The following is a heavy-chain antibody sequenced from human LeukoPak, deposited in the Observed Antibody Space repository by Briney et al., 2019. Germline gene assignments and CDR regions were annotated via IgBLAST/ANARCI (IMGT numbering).Heavy chain of an antibody. Sequence: SETLSLTCTVSGGSISSYYWSWIRQPPGKGLEWIGYIYYSGSTNYNPSLKSRVTISVDTSKNQFSLKLSSVTAADTAVYYCARAPSCSSTSCYQDYYYYYMDVWGKGTTVTVSS. J-gene: IGHJ6*03. V-gene: IGHV4-59*01. CDR2: IYYSGST. CDR1: GGSISSYY. D-gene: IGHD2-2*01. CDR3: ARAPSCSSTSCYQDYYYYYMDV.